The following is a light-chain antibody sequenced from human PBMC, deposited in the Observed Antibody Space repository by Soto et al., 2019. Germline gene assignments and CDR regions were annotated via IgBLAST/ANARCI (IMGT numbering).Light chain of an antibody. CDR2: LVS. CDR1: QSLLHSTGNIQ. CDR3: LQSVHTPQT. J-gene: IGKJ1*01. V-gene: IGKV2-28*01. Sequence: DVVMTQSPLSLPVTPGEPASISCRSSQSLLHSTGNIQLDWYLQKPGQSPQLLIYLVSNRASGVPDRFSGSGSDTDFTLKISRVAAADVGVYYCLQSVHTPQTFGQGTKVEIK.